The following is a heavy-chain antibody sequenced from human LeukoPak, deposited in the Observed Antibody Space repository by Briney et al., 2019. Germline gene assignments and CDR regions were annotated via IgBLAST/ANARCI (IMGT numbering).Heavy chain of an antibody. CDR3: ARGGGLFDY. J-gene: IGHJ4*02. D-gene: IGHD3-10*01. Sequence: SETLSLTCAVYGGSFSGYYWSWIRQPPGKGLEWIGEINHSGSTNYNPSLKSRVTMSIDTSKNQLSLKLNSVTAADTAFYYCARGGGLFDYWGQGSLVTVSS. CDR1: GGSFSGYY. V-gene: IGHV4-34*01. CDR2: INHSGST.